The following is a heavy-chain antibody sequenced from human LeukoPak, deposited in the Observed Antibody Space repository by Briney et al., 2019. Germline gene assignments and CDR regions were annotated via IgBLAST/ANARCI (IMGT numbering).Heavy chain of an antibody. Sequence: PSETLSLTCTVSGGSLNSGGYYWSWIRQQPGKGLECIGYIYYRGSTYYNPSLKSRLTISVDTSKRQFSLKLSSVTAADTAVYFCARRNYGDYDHYFDYWGQGTLVTVSS. CDR3: ARRNYGDYDHYFDY. V-gene: IGHV4-31*03. CDR1: GGSLNSGGYY. J-gene: IGHJ4*02. CDR2: IYYRGST. D-gene: IGHD4-17*01.